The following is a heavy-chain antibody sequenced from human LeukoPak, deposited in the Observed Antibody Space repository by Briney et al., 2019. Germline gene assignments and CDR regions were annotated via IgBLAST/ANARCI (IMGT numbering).Heavy chain of an antibody. J-gene: IGHJ5*02. Sequence: GGSLRLSCAASGFTFSTYWMHWVRQVPGKGVLGVSRINGAGNITTYADSVKGRFTISRDNAKNTLYLQMNSLRAEDTAVYYCARGGYSSGWLHNWFDPWGQGTLVTVSS. V-gene: IGHV3-74*01. CDR2: INGAGNIT. D-gene: IGHD6-19*01. CDR1: GFTFSTYW. CDR3: ARGGYSSGWLHNWFDP.